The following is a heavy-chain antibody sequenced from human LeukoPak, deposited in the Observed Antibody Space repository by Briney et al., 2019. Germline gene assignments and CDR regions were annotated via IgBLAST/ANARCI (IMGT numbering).Heavy chain of an antibody. V-gene: IGHV3-23*01. J-gene: IGHJ3*02. CDR2: IDGGGVNT. Sequence: GGSLRVSCAGSGFIFGNYGMSWVRQAPGKGLEWVSAIDGGGVNTLYADSVKGRFTISRDNAKNSLYLQMNSLRAEDTAVYYCARVKRRDGYSYDAFDIWGQGTMVTVSS. CDR1: GFIFGNYG. D-gene: IGHD5-24*01. CDR3: ARVKRRDGYSYDAFDI.